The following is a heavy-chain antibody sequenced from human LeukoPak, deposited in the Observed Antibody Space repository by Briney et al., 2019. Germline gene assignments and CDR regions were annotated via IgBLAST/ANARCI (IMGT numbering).Heavy chain of an antibody. Sequence: GGSLRLSCAASGFIFSNYAMIWVRQAPGKGLEWVSTIGGRGGNIYYAESVKGRFTISRDNSKNTLYLQINSLRAEDTAVYYCAKDRYIVVVTGIIGYWGQGTLVTVSS. CDR3: AKDRYIVVVTGIIGY. CDR2: IGGRGGNI. J-gene: IGHJ4*02. D-gene: IGHD2-21*02. V-gene: IGHV3-23*01. CDR1: GFIFSNYA.